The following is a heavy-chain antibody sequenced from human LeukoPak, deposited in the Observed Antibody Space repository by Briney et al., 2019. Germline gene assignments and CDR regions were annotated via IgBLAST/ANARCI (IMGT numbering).Heavy chain of an antibody. D-gene: IGHD5-12*01. CDR3: ARQRRLRFPDV. CDR2: INHSGST. CDR1: GGSFSGYY. V-gene: IGHV4-34*01. J-gene: IGHJ6*04. Sequence: SETLSLTCAVYGGSFSGYYWSWIRQPPGKGLEWIGEINHSGSTNYNPSLKSRVTISVDTSKNQFSLKLSSVTAADTAVYYCARQRRLRFPDVWGKGTTVTVSS.